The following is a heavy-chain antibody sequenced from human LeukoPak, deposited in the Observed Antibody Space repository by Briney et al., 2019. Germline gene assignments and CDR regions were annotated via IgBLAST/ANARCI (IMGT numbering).Heavy chain of an antibody. CDR2: IYYSGST. Sequence: SETLSLTCTVSGGFISSSSYYWGWIRQPPGKGLEWIGSIYYSGSTYYNPSLKSRVTISVDTSKNQFSLKLSSVTAADTAVYYCARLLRIAVAGSNWFDPWGQGTLVTVSS. CDR3: ARLLRIAVAGSNWFDP. D-gene: IGHD6-19*01. J-gene: IGHJ5*02. V-gene: IGHV4-39*01. CDR1: GGFISSSSYY.